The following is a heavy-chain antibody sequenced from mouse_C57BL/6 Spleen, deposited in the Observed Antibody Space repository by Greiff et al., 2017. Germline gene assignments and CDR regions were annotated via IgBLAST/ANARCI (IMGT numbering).Heavy chain of an antibody. CDR3: TRRYYGLDY. CDR2: IDPETGGT. V-gene: IGHV1-15*01. D-gene: IGHD1-1*02. CDR1: GYTFTDYE. Sequence: VQLQQSGAELVRPGASVTLSCKASGYTFTDYEMHWVKQTPVHGLEWIGAIDPETGGTAYNQKFKGKAILTADKSSSTAYMELRSLTSEDSAVYYCTRRYYGLDYWGQGTTLTVSS. J-gene: IGHJ2*01.